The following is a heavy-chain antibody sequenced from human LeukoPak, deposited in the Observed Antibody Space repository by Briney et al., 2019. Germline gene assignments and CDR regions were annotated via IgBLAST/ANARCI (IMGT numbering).Heavy chain of an antibody. Sequence: PGGSLRLSCAASGFTVSSNYMSWVRQAPGKGLEWVSVIYSGGSTYYADSVKGRFTISRDNSKNTLYLQMNSLRAEDTAVYYCAREMRSYSSSWPTKPYYYYYYMDVWGKGTTVTISS. V-gene: IGHV3-66*01. D-gene: IGHD6-13*01. CDR2: IYSGGST. CDR1: GFTVSSNY. J-gene: IGHJ6*03. CDR3: AREMRSYSSSWPTKPYYYYYYMDV.